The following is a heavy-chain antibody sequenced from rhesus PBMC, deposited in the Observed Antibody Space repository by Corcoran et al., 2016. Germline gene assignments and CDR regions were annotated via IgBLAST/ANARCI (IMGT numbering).Heavy chain of an antibody. V-gene: IGHV4-73*01. CDR3: ARDRVRPAAGLRGAYFDY. Sequence: QVNLKQWGGGLVKPSETLSLTCPGHGGSVSGHYFWAWLRQAPGKGMEYIGNILGDGSTTDYHPALNNRVTFSKDTSKNQFSLKLSSVTAADTAVYYCARDRVRPAAGLRGAYFDYWGQGVLVTVSS. CDR2: ILGDGSTT. CDR1: GGSVSGHYF. D-gene: IGHD6-31*01. J-gene: IGHJ4*01.